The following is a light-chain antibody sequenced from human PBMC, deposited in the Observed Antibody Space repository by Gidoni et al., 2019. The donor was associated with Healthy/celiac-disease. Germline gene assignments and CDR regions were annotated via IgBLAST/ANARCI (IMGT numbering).Light chain of an antibody. Sequence: DIHMPHSPSTLSASVGDRVTITYRASQSISSWLAWYQQKPGQAPKLLIYKASSLESGVPSRFSGSGSGTEFTLTISSLQPDDLATYYCQQYNSYSETFGQGIKVEIK. CDR3: QQYNSYSET. J-gene: IGKJ1*01. CDR2: KAS. CDR1: QSISSW. V-gene: IGKV1-5*03.